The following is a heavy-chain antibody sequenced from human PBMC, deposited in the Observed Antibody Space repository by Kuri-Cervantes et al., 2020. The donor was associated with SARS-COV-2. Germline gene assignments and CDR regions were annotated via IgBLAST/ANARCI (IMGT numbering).Heavy chain of an antibody. J-gene: IGHJ4*02. CDR3: ARAVKRFDY. CDR2: IYYSGST. D-gene: IGHD2/OR15-2a*01. V-gene: IGHV4-39*01. Sequence: SETLSLTCTVSGGSISSSSYYWGWIRQPPGKGLEWIGSIYYSGSTYYNPSFKSRVTISVDTSKNQFSLKPSSVTAADTAVYYCARAVKRFDYWGQGTLVTVSS. CDR1: GGSISSSSYY.